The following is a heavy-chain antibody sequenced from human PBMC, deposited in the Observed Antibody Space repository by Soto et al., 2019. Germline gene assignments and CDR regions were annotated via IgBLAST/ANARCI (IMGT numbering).Heavy chain of an antibody. D-gene: IGHD3-22*01. CDR1: GDSFTGFW. V-gene: IGHV5-51*01. CDR2: IYPRDSDV. Sequence: GESLKISCKVFGDSFTGFWVGWVRQVPGKGLKRVASIYPRDSDVRYNPSFQGQVTISADRSTTTAYLQWSSLKASDTAIYYCARQHPLDSRVWYDWGQGTLVTVS. CDR3: ARQHPLDSRVWYD. J-gene: IGHJ4*02.